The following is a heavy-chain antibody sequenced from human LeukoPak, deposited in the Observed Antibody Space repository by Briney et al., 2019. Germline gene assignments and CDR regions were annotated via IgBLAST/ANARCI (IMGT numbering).Heavy chain of an antibody. CDR1: GFMFDTYS. Sequence: AGSLTLSCLGSGFMFDTYSMNWVRQAPGKGLEGVLSICSRNGYIYYEHSVKGRFTNSRDNANNSVYLQMNRLKAEDTAVYYCARVRWGDFSPQCDYWGQGTLITVSS. J-gene: IGHJ4*02. V-gene: IGHV3-21*01. CDR3: ARVRWGDFSPQCDY. CDR2: ICSRNGYI. D-gene: IGHD2-21*02.